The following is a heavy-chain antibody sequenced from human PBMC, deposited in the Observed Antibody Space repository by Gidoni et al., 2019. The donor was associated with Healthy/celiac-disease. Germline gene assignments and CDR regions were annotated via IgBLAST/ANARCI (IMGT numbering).Heavy chain of an antibody. Sequence: QVQLVQSGAEVKQPGSSVKVPCKASGGTVSSYAISWVRQAPGQGLEWMGGIIPIFGTANYAQKFQGRVTITADESTSTAYMELSSLRSEDTAVYYCAVGGTVPAAITPFDPWGQGTLVTVSS. V-gene: IGHV1-69*01. CDR2: IIPIFGTA. J-gene: IGHJ5*02. D-gene: IGHD2-2*02. CDR3: AVGGTVPAAITPFDP. CDR1: GGTVSSYA.